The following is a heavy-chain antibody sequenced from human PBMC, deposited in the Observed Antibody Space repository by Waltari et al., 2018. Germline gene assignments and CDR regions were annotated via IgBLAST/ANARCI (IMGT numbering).Heavy chain of an antibody. CDR3: ARQGDFDWLLPDVYFDY. D-gene: IGHD3-9*01. Sequence: QVQLQESGPGLVKPSETLSLTCAVSGYSISSGYYWGWIRQPPGKGLGWIGSIYHSGSTYYSPSLKRRVTIAVETSKNQFSLKLSSVTAADTAVYYCARQGDFDWLLPDVYFDYWGQGTLVTVSS. CDR1: GYSISSGYY. J-gene: IGHJ4*02. V-gene: IGHV4-38-2*01. CDR2: IYHSGST.